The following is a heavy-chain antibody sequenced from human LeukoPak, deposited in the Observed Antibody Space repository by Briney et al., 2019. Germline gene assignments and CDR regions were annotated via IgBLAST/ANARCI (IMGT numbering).Heavy chain of an antibody. Sequence: PGGSLRLSCAASGFTFSTYAMIWVRQAPGKGLEWVSIIGGSGSYTYYADSVKRRFTISRDNSKDTLYLQMNSLRAEDTAVYYCARDWYDYWGQGTLVTVSS. CDR3: ARDWYDY. J-gene: IGHJ4*02. CDR1: GFTFSTYA. V-gene: IGHV3-23*01. CDR2: IGGSGSYT. D-gene: IGHD6-13*01.